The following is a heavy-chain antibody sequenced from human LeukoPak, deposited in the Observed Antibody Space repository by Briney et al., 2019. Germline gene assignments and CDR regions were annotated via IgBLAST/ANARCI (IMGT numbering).Heavy chain of an antibody. J-gene: IGHJ4*02. CDR1: GYTFTSYG. CDR3: ARGKITMIVDGSFDY. D-gene: IGHD3-22*01. Sequence: GASVKVSCKASGYTFTSYGISWVRQAPGQGLEWMGWISAYNGNTNYAQKLQGRVTMTTDTSTSTAYMELRSLRSDDTAVYYCARGKITMIVDGSFDYWGQGTLVTVSS. V-gene: IGHV1-18*01. CDR2: ISAYNGNT.